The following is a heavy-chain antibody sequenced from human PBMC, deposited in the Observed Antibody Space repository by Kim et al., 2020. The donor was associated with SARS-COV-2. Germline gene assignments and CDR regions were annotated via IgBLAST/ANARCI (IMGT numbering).Heavy chain of an antibody. CDR3: VRSMQKSAGTGNWFDP. CDR2: IYTTGTT. CDR1: GASITTFS. V-gene: IGHV4-4*07. Sequence: SETLSLTCTVSGASITTFSWAWIRQSAGKGLEWIGHIYTTGTTTYNPSLTSRLTISRDPSKNHFSLNLTSVTSAATAIYYWVRSMQKSAGTGNWFDPWG. J-gene: IGHJ5*02. D-gene: IGHD2-8*01.